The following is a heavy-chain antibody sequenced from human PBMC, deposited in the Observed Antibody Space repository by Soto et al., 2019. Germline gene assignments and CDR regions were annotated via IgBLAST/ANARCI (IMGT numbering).Heavy chain of an antibody. V-gene: IGHV4-59*08. CDR1: GGSISSYY. D-gene: IGHD1-26*01. CDR3: AKSAGGSISHFDF. J-gene: IGHJ4*02. CDR2: IYYSGYT. Sequence: SETLSLTCTVSGGSISSYYWSWIRQPPGKGLEWIGFIYYSGYTNYNPSLKSRVTISIDTSRNHFSLKLSSVTAADTAVYYCAKSAGGSISHFDFWGLGNLVTVSS.